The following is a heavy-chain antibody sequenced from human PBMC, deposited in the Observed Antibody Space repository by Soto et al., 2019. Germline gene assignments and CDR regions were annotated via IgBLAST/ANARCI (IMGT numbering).Heavy chain of an antibody. J-gene: IGHJ5*02. Sequence: PXESLKIAFKGSGYSCTTYWIGWVRQIPGKGLEWMGIIYPGDSNARYSPSFQGQVTISADKSISTAYLQWSSLKASDTAMYYCAREIYSSSWLNWFDPWGQGTLVTVSS. D-gene: IGHD6-13*01. CDR3: AREIYSSSWLNWFDP. CDR2: IYPGDSNA. V-gene: IGHV5-51*01. CDR1: GYSCTTYW.